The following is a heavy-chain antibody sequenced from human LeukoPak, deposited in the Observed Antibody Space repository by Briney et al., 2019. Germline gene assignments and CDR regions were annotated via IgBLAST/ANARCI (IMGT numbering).Heavy chain of an antibody. Sequence: PGGSLRLSCATSGFIFSTYALSWVRQAPGKGLEWASSISGSGGSTYHADSVKGRFTISRDSSKNTLYLQMNSLRAEDTAIYYCARVNGAAPGKGYFDYWGQGTLVTVSS. CDR2: ISGSGGST. CDR1: GFIFSTYA. V-gene: IGHV3-23*01. D-gene: IGHD6-13*01. J-gene: IGHJ4*02. CDR3: ARVNGAAPGKGYFDY.